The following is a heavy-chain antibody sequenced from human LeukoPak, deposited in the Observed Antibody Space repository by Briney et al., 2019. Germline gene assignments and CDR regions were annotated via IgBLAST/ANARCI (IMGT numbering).Heavy chain of an antibody. CDR3: AKFYIIGWPFDY. CDR1: GFTFSNSA. V-gene: IGHV3-23*01. J-gene: IGHJ4*02. Sequence: PGGSLRLSCAASGFTFSNSAMSWVCQAPGQGLEWVSTISGSGGNTYYADSVKGRFTISRDNSKDTLSLQMNSLRAEDTAVYYCAKFYIIGWPFDYWGQGTLVTVSS. CDR2: ISGSGGNT. D-gene: IGHD6-19*01.